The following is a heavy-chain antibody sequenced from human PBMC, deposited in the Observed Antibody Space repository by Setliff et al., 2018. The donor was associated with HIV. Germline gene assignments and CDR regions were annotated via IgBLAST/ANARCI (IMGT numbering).Heavy chain of an antibody. D-gene: IGHD3-10*01. CDR3: ARGRFHRLHRPYSGSGSLGIQYFDY. V-gene: IGHV4-59*01. Sequence: PSETLSLTCTVSGGSISSYYWSWIRQPPGKGLEWIGYIYYSGSTNYNPPLKSRVTISVDTSKNQFSLKLSSVTAADTAVYYCARGRFHRLHRPYSGSGSLGIQYFDYWGQGTLVTVSS. J-gene: IGHJ4*02. CDR1: GGSISSYY. CDR2: IYYSGST.